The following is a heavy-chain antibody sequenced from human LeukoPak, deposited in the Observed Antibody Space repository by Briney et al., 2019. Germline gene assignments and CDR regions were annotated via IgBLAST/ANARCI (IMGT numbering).Heavy chain of an antibody. J-gene: IGHJ5*02. D-gene: IGHD1-1*01. CDR3: ARGRLRTTGPGWFDP. V-gene: IGHV1-69*13. CDR1: GGTFSSYA. CDR2: IIPIFGTA. Sequence: SVKVSCKASGGTFSSYAISWVRQAPGQGLEWMGGIIPIFGTANYAQKFQGRVTITADESTSTAYMELSSLRSEDTAVYYCARGRLRTTGPGWFDPWGQGTLVTVSS.